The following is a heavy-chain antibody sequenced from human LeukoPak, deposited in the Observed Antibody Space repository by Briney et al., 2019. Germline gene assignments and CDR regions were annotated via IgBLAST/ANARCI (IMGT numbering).Heavy chain of an antibody. CDR3: ARDERQLELHT. Sequence: ASVKVSCKASVYTVTGYYMHWGRQSPGQGLEGMGWINPNSGGANYAQKFQGRVTMTRDTSISTAYMELSRLRSDDAAVYYCARDERQLELHTWGEGTLVTVSS. CDR1: VYTVTGYY. V-gene: IGHV1-2*02. J-gene: IGHJ4*02. CDR2: INPNSGGA. D-gene: IGHD3-10*01.